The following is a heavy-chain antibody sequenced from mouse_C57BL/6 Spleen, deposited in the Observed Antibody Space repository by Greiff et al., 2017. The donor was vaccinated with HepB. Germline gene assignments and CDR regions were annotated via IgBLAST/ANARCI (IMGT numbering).Heavy chain of an antibody. Sequence: VQLQQPGAELVRPGSSVKLSCKASGYTFTSYWMHWVKQRPIQGLEWIGNIDPSDSETHYNQKFKDKATLTVEKSSSTAFMQRSSLTSEDSSVYYCARGEGAWFAYWGQGTLVTVSA. J-gene: IGHJ3*01. CDR2: IDPSDSET. V-gene: IGHV1-52*01. CDR1: GYTFTSYW. CDR3: ARGEGAWFAY.